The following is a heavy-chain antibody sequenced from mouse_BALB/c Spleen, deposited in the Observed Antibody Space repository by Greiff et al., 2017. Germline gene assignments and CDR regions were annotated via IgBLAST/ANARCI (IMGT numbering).Heavy chain of an antibody. D-gene: IGHD2-2*01. CDR2: IWAGGST. V-gene: IGHV2-9*02. J-gene: IGHJ4*01. Sequence: VMLVESGPGLVAPSQSLSITCTVSGFSLTSYGVHWVRQPPGKGLEWLGVIWAGGSTNYNSARMSRLSISKDNSKSQVFLKMNRLQTDDTAMYYCARENGFYAMDYWGQGTSVTVSS. CDR3: ARENGFYAMDY. CDR1: GFSLTSYG.